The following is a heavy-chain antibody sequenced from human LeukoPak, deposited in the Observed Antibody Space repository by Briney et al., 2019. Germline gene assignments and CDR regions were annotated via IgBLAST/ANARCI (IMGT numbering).Heavy chain of an antibody. V-gene: IGHV3-30*02. D-gene: IGHD2-8*01. CDR1: GFTFSTSG. Sequence: PGGSLRLSCAASGFTFSTSGMHWVRQTPGKGLEWVAFIRYDGNSKHYADSVKGRFTVSRDNAKNTLYVQMNSLRAEDTALYYCARLQLSRYCTNGVCYTGGNTWGQGTLVTVSS. CDR2: IRYDGNSK. CDR3: ARLQLSRYCTNGVCYTGGNT. J-gene: IGHJ5*02.